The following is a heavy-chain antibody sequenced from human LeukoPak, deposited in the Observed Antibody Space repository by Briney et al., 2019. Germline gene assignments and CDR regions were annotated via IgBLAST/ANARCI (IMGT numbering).Heavy chain of an antibody. CDR2: INPNSGGT. D-gene: IGHD3-9*01. J-gene: IGHJ4*02. CDR3: ARESYDILTGYYFFDY. V-gene: IGHV1-2*02. CDR1: GYTFTGYY. Sequence: ASVKVSCKASGYTFTGYYMHWVRQAPGQGLEWMGWINPNSGGTNYAQKFQGRVTMTRDTSISTAYMELSRLRSDDTAVYYCARESYDILTGYYFFDYWGQGTLVTVSS.